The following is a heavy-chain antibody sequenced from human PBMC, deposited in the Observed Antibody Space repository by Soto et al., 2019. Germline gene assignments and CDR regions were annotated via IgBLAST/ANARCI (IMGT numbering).Heavy chain of an antibody. CDR1: GGTFSSYA. CDR2: INPSAGST. D-gene: IGHD3-10*01. V-gene: IGHV1-46*01. Sequence: GXSVKVSCKASGGTFSSYAISWVRQAPGQGLEWMGLINPSAGSTSYAQSFQGRVTMTRDTSTSTVFMDLSSLRSEDTAIYYCATPSGYWGQGTQVTVSS. CDR3: ATPSGY. J-gene: IGHJ4*02.